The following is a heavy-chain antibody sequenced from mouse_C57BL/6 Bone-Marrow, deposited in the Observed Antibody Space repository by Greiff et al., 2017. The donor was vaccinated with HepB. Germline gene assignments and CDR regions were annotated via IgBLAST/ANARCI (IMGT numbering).Heavy chain of an antibody. D-gene: IGHD2-2*01. V-gene: IGHV5-15*01. J-gene: IGHJ2*01. CDR2: ISNLAYSI. CDR3: ARFGFYFDY. CDR1: GFTFSDYG. Sequence: EVQGVESGGGLVQPGGSLKLSCAASGFTFSDYGMAWVRQAPRKGPEWVAFISNLAYSIYYADTVTGRFTISRENAKNTLYLEMSSLRSEDTAMYYCARFGFYFDYWGQGTTLTVSS.